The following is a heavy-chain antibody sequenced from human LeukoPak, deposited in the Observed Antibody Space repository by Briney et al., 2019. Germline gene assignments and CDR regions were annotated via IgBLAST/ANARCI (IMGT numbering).Heavy chain of an antibody. CDR1: GGSISSGGYS. D-gene: IGHD3-16*02. V-gene: IGHV4-30-2*01. CDR2: IYHSGST. J-gene: IGHJ4*02. CDR3: ARVITFGGVIVHDY. Sequence: SETLSLTCAVSGGSISSGGYSWSWIRQPPVKGLEWIGYIYHSGSTYYNPSLKSRVTISVDRSKNQFSLKLSSVTAADTAVYYCARVITFGGVIVHDYWGQGTLVTVSS.